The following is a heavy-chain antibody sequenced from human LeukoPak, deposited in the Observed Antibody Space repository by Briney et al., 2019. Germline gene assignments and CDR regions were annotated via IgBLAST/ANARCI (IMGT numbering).Heavy chain of an antibody. CDR1: GFTFDDYA. CDR3: AKGNSYCSSTSCYSLDY. V-gene: IGHV3-23*01. CDR2: ISGSGGST. J-gene: IGHJ4*02. Sequence: GGSLRLSCAASGFTFDDYAMHRVRQAPGKGLEWVSAISGSGGSTYYADSVKGRFTISRDNSKNTLYLQMNSLRAEDTAVYYCAKGNSYCSSTSCYSLDYWGQGTLVTVSS. D-gene: IGHD2-2*01.